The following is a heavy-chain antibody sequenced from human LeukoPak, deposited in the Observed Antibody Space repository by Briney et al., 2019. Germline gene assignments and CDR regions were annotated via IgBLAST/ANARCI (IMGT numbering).Heavy chain of an antibody. V-gene: IGHV3-43*01. CDR2: ISWDGGST. CDR3: AKVKPRIAVAGTLNY. D-gene: IGHD6-19*01. CDR1: GFTFDDYT. Sequence: GGSLRLSCAASGFTFDDYTMHWVRQAPGKGLEWVSLISWDGGSTYYADSVKGRFTISRDNSKNSLYLQMNSLRTEDTALYYCAKVKPRIAVAGTLNYWGQGTLVTVSS. J-gene: IGHJ4*02.